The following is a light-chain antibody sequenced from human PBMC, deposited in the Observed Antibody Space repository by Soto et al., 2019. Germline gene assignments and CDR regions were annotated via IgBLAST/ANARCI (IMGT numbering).Light chain of an antibody. V-gene: IGKV3-11*01. CDR3: QQRSIWPLT. CDR2: DAS. J-gene: IGKJ4*01. Sequence: EIVLTQSPATLSLSPGERATLSCRASQSVSSYLAWYQQKPGQAPRLLIYDASSRATGIPARFSGSGSETDFTLTISSLEPEDFAVYYCQQRSIWPLTFGGGTKVEIK. CDR1: QSVSSY.